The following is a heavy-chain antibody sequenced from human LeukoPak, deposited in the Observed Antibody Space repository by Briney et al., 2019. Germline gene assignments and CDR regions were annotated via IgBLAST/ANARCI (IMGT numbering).Heavy chain of an antibody. CDR1: GGSFSGYY. J-gene: IGHJ4*02. CDR3: ARRNGIQLWSGGFDY. V-gene: IGHV4-34*01. Sequence: KPSETLSLTCAVYGGSFSGYYWSWIRQPPGKGLEWIGEINHSGSTNYNPSLKSRVTISVDTSKNQFSLKLSSVTAADTAVYYCARRNGIQLWSGGFDYWGQGTLVTVSS. D-gene: IGHD5-18*01. CDR2: INHSGST.